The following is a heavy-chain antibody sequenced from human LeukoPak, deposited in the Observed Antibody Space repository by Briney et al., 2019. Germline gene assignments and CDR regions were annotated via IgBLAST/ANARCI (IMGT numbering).Heavy chain of an antibody. CDR1: GFTFSSYA. D-gene: IGHD3-10*01. V-gene: IGHV3-30-3*01. Sequence: GGSLRLSCAASGFTFSSYAMHWVRQAPGKGLEWVAVISYDGSNKYYADSVKGRFTISRDNSKNTLYLQMNSLRAEDTAVYYRARDPAYLDYFDYWGQGTLVTVSS. CDR3: ARDPAYLDYFDY. J-gene: IGHJ4*02. CDR2: ISYDGSNK.